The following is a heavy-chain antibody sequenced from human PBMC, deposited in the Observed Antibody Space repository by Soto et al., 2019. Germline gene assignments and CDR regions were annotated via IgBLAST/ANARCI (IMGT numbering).Heavy chain of an antibody. Sequence: QVQLQESGPGLVKPSQTLSLTCTVSGGSISSGSYYWSWIRQHPGKGLEWIGYIYYSGSTYYNPSLKSRVTISVDTSKNQFSLKLSSVTAADTAVYYCAASCVGCGGFNYYGMDVWGQGTTVTVSS. CDR1: GGSISSGSYY. J-gene: IGHJ6*02. CDR3: AASCVGCGGFNYYGMDV. CDR2: IYYSGST. D-gene: IGHD2-21*01. V-gene: IGHV4-31*03.